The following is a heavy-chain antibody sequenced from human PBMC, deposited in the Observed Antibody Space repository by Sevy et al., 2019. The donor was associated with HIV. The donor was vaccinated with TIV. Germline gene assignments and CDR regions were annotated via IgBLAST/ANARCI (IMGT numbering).Heavy chain of an antibody. D-gene: IGHD3-3*01. Sequence: GGSLRLSCAASGFTFSTYGMHWVRQAPGKGLEWVAFIRYDESEQYCADSVKGRCTISRDNSKSTLYLRLSSLRDEDTAVYYCAKDPRPSHRITTFGGVDYFEYWGQGTLFTVSS. V-gene: IGHV3-30*02. CDR1: GFTFSTYG. J-gene: IGHJ4*02. CDR2: IRYDESEQ. CDR3: AKDPRPSHRITTFGGVDYFEY.